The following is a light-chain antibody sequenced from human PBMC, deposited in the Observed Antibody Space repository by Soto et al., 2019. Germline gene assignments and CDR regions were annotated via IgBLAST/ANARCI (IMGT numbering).Light chain of an antibody. CDR1: QGIRSY. J-gene: IGKJ5*01. V-gene: IGKV1-9*01. CDR3: QQLNSYPIT. Sequence: IQLTQSPSSLSASVGDRVAITCGASQGIRSYLAWYQQKPGEAPKLLIPIASILQSGVPSRFSGSGSGTDFVLTISSLQPEDSATYYCQQLNSYPITFGQGTRLEIK. CDR2: IAS.